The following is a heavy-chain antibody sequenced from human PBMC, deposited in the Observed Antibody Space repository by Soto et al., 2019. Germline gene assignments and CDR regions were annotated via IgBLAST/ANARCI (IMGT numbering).Heavy chain of an antibody. Sequence: PGESLKISCKGSGYSFTSYWISWVRQMPGKGLEWMGRIDPSDSYINYSPSFQGHVTISADKSISTAYLQWSSLKASDTAMYYCSRSDYVYYYYGIDVWGQGTTVTVSS. J-gene: IGHJ6*02. CDR1: GYSFTSYW. D-gene: IGHD4-17*01. CDR2: IDPSDSYI. V-gene: IGHV5-10-1*01. CDR3: SRSDYVYYYYGIDV.